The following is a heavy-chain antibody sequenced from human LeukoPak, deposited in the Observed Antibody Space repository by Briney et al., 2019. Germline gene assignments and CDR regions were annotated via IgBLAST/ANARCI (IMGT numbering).Heavy chain of an antibody. D-gene: IGHD6-19*01. J-gene: IGHJ2*01. CDR1: GFTFSSYA. CDR2: ISGGGGST. Sequence: GGSLRLSCAASGFTFSSYAMSWVRQAPGKGLEWVSAISGGGGSTYYADSVKGRFTISRDNSKNTLYLQINSLRAEDTAVYYCAKGGQWLVLGYLDLWGRGTLVTVSS. V-gene: IGHV3-23*01. CDR3: AKGGQWLVLGYLDL.